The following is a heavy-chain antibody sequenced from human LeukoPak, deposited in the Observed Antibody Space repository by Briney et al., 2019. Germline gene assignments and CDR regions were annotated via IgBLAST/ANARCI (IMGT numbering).Heavy chain of an antibody. CDR2: IYYSGST. D-gene: IGHD3-10*01. Sequence: SETLSLTCTVSGGSISSYYWSWIRQPPGKGLEWIGYIYYSGSTNYNPSLKGRVTISVDTSKNQFSLKLSSVTAADTAVYYCARVGGYGSGSFNYYYYMDVWGKGTTVTVSS. V-gene: IGHV4-59*01. J-gene: IGHJ6*03. CDR3: ARVGGYGSGSFNYYYYMDV. CDR1: GGSISSYY.